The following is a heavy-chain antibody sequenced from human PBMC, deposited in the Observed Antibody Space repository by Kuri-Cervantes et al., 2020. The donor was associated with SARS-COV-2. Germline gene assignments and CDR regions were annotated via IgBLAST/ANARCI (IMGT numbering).Heavy chain of an antibody. CDR2: IDPSDSYT. D-gene: IGHD2-2*01. J-gene: IGHJ3*02. Sequence: GESLKISCKGSGYSFTNYWITWVRQMPGKGLEWMGRIDPSDSYTNYSPSFQGHVTITADKSIATAYLQWSSLKASDTAMYYCAIRSQLPQGAFDIWGQGTMVTVSS. CDR3: AIRSQLPQGAFDI. CDR1: GYSFTNYW. V-gene: IGHV5-10-1*01.